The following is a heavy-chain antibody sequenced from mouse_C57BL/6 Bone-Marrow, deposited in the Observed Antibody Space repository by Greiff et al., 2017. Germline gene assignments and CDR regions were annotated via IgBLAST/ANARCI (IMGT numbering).Heavy chain of an antibody. V-gene: IGHV5-9*01. D-gene: IGHD1-1*01. Sequence: VESGGGLVKPGGSLKLSCAASGFTFSSYSMSWVRQTPEQRLEWVATISGGGGNTYYPDSVKGRFTISRDNAKNTLYLQMSSLRSEDTALYYCARQGIITTVGDFDYWGKGTTLTVSS. CDR1: GFTFSSYS. CDR3: ARQGIITTVGDFDY. J-gene: IGHJ2*01. CDR2: ISGGGGNT.